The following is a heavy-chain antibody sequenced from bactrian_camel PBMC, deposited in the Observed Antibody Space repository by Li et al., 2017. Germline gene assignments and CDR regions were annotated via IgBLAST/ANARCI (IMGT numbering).Heavy chain of an antibody. V-gene: IGHV3S6*01. CDR3: AAVLAVGVCPASRPYNYNN. J-gene: IGHJ4*01. D-gene: IGHD5*01. Sequence: VQLVESGGGSVQAGGSLRLSCAASGYTYGYCMGWFRQGPKNERDRVAITYTDGSRTWYVDSVKGRFTISQDNAKNMVYLQMDSLRPEDTAMYYCAAVLAVGVCPASRPYNYNNWGQGTQVTVS. CDR1: GYTYGYC. CDR2: TYTDGSRT.